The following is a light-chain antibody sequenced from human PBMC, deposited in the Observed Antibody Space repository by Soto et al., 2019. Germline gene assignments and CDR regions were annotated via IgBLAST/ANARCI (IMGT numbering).Light chain of an antibody. CDR3: CSHTTDYTYV. CDR1: SSDVGGYNY. V-gene: IGLV2-14*01. Sequence: QSVLTQPASVSGSPGQSITISCTGTSSDVGGYNYVSWYQQHPGKAPKLMIYEVSNRPSGVSNRFSGSKSGNTASLTISGLQAEDEADYYCCSHTTDYTYVFGSGTKLTVL. CDR2: EVS. J-gene: IGLJ1*01.